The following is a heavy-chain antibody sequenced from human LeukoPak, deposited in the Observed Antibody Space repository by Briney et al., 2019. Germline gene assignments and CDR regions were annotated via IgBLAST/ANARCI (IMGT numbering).Heavy chain of an antibody. CDR2: ISYDVKRQ. V-gene: IGHV3-30*18. CDR3: VKEQSSGSYRTSDY. D-gene: IGHD3-10*01. Sequence: GGSLRLSCAASGFTFSSCGMHWVRQAPGKGLEWVAVISYDVKRQYYADSVKGRFTVSRDNSKNTLYLQMNSLRAEDTAVYFCVKEQSSGSYRTSDYWGQETLVTVSS. J-gene: IGHJ4*02. CDR1: GFTFSSCG.